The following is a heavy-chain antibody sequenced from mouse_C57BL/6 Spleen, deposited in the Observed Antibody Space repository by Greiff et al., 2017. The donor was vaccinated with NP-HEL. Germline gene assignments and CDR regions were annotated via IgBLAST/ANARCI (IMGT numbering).Heavy chain of an antibody. CDR3: ARRDGNYFDY. V-gene: IGHV1-54*01. Sequence: VQLQQSGAELVRPGTSVKVSCKASGYAFTNYLIEWVKQRPGQGLEWIGVINPGSGGTNYNEKFKGKATLIADKSSSTAYMQLSSLTSEDSAVYFCARRDGNYFDYWGQGTTLTVSS. CDR1: GYAFTNYL. D-gene: IGHD2-1*01. CDR2: INPGSGGT. J-gene: IGHJ2*01.